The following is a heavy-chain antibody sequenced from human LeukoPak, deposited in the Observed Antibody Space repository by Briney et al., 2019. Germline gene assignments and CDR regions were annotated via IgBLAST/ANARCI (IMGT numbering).Heavy chain of an antibody. Sequence: GGSLRLSCAASGFTFSSYGMRWVRQAPGKGLEWVAVISYDGSNKYYADSVKGRFTISRDNSKNTLYLQMNSLRAEDTAVYYCARDLGYYDSSGYYSSWGQGTLVTVSS. CDR3: ARDLGYYDSSGYYSS. V-gene: IGHV3-30*03. J-gene: IGHJ4*02. CDR2: ISYDGSNK. CDR1: GFTFSSYG. D-gene: IGHD3-22*01.